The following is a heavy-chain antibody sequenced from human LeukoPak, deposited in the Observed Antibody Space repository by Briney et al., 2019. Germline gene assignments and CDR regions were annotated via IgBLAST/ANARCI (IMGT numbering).Heavy chain of an antibody. CDR2: ISGSGVST. Sequence: GGSLRLSCAVSGFTVSSNYMSWVRQAPGKGLEWVSAISGSGVSTYYADSVKGRFTVSRDNSKNTLYLQMNSLRAEDTAVYYCARDHCSSTSCYPFAIDYWGQGTLVTVSS. D-gene: IGHD2-2*01. CDR1: GFTVSSNY. CDR3: ARDHCSSTSCYPFAIDY. V-gene: IGHV3-23*01. J-gene: IGHJ4*02.